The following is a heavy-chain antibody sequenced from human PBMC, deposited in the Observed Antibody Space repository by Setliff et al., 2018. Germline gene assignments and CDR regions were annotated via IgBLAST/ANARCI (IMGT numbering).Heavy chain of an antibody. D-gene: IGHD1-26*01. J-gene: IGHJ3*02. CDR1: GGSISSGGYY. V-gene: IGHV4-31*03. Sequence: PSETLSLTCTVSGGSISSGGYYWSWIRQHPGKGLEWIGYIYYSGSTYYNPSLKSRVTISVDTSENQFSLKLSSVTAADTAVYYCARDRRIVGARHAFDIWGQGTMVTVSS. CDR2: IYYSGST. CDR3: ARDRRIVGARHAFDI.